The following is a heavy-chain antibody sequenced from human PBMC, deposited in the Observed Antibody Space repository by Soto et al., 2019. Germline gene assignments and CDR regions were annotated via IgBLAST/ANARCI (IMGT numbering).Heavy chain of an antibody. CDR1: GGTFSSYA. J-gene: IGHJ4*02. V-gene: IGHV1-69*13. D-gene: IGHD3-3*01. CDR3: ARAMEWLSHLYYFDY. Sequence: SVKVSCKASGGTFSSYAISWVRQAPGQGLEWMGGIIPIFGTANYAQKFQGRVTITADESTSTAYMELSSLRSEDTAVYYCARAMEWLSHLYYFDYWGPGTLFTVSS. CDR2: IIPIFGTA.